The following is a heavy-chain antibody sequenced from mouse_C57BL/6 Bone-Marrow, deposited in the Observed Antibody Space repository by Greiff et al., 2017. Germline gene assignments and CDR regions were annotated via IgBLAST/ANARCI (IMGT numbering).Heavy chain of an antibody. CDR1: GYTFTSYW. D-gene: IGHD2-3*01. CDR2: IHPNSGST. Sequence: QVQLQQPGAELVKPGASVKLSCKASGYTFTSYWMHWVKQRPGQGLEWIGMIHPNSGSTNYNEKFKSKATLTVDKSSSTAYMQLSSLTSEDSAVYYCARGGYYVLSGFAYWGQGTLVTVSA. J-gene: IGHJ3*01. CDR3: ARGGYYVLSGFAY. V-gene: IGHV1-64*01.